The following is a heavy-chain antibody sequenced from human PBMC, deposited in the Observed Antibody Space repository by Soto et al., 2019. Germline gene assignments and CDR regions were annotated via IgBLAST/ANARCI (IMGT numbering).Heavy chain of an antibody. D-gene: IGHD6-13*01. CDR3: ARVGSIAAAGYNWFDP. Sequence: SETLSLTCAVYGGSFSGYYWSWIRQPPGKGLEWIGEINHSGSTNYNPSLKSRVTISVDTSKNQFSLKLSSVTAADTVVYYCARVGSIAAAGYNWFDPWGQGTLVTVSS. J-gene: IGHJ5*02. V-gene: IGHV4-34*01. CDR2: INHSGST. CDR1: GGSFSGYY.